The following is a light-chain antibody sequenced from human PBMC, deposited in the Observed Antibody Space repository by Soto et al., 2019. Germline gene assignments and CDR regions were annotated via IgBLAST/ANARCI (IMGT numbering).Light chain of an antibody. CDR3: CSYAGSSYV. Sequence: QSVLTQPASVSGSPGQSITISCTGTSSDVGGYNYVSWYQQHPGKAPKLMIYDVSNRPSGVSNRFSGSKSGNTASLTISGLQAEDEADYYCCSYAGSSYVFGTGTKVPVL. CDR2: DVS. V-gene: IGLV2-14*01. CDR1: SSDVGGYNY. J-gene: IGLJ1*01.